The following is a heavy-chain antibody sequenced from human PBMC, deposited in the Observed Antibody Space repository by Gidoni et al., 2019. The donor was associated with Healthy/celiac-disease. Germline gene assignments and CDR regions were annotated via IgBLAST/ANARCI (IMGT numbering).Heavy chain of an antibody. Sequence: QVQLVQSGAEVKKPGASGKVSCKASGYTFTSYGISWVRQAPGQGLEWMGWISAYTGNTNYAQKRQGRVTMTTDTSTSTAYMELRSLRSDDTAVYYCARDEHYYGSGSYGYWGQGTLVTVSS. V-gene: IGHV1-18*01. CDR3: ARDEHYYGSGSYGY. J-gene: IGHJ4*02. CDR2: ISAYTGNT. D-gene: IGHD3-10*01. CDR1: GYTFTSYG.